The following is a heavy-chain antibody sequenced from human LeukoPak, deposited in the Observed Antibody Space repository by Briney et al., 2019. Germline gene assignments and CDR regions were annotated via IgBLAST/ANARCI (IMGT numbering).Heavy chain of an antibody. CDR2: IYPSDSDT. Sequence: GESLKISCKGSGYSFTSYWIGWVRQMPGKGLEWMGIIYPSDSDTRYSPSFQGQVTISADKSISTAYLQWSSLKASDTAMYYCARQGIESKWLQYSFDFWGQGTLVTVSS. V-gene: IGHV5-51*01. J-gene: IGHJ4*02. D-gene: IGHD5-24*01. CDR3: ARQGIESKWLQYSFDF. CDR1: GYSFTSYW.